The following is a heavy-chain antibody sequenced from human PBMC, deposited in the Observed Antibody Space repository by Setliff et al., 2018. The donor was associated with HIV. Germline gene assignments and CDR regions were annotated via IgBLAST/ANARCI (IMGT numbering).Heavy chain of an antibody. J-gene: IGHJ4*02. Sequence: ASVKVSCKASGGTFSSYVISWVRQAPGQGLEWMGGIIHIFGTANYAQKFQGRVTMTEDTSTDTAYMELSSLRSEDTAVYYCATTVLTTTPKSIDYWGQGPLVTVSS. CDR3: ATTVLTTTPKSIDY. CDR2: IIHIFGTA. CDR1: GGTFSSYV. D-gene: IGHD4-4*01. V-gene: IGHV1-69*06.